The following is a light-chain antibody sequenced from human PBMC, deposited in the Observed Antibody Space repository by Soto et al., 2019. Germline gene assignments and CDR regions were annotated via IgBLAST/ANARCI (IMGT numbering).Light chain of an antibody. CDR2: GAS. Sequence: IVMTQSPATLSVSPGQRATLSCRASQSVSSNLAWYQHKPGQAPRLLIYGASTRATGIPARFSGSGSGTEFTRTISRLQSEGFAVYCCQQYSDWYTFGQGTKLEIK. J-gene: IGKJ2*01. CDR3: QQYSDWYT. CDR1: QSVSSN. V-gene: IGKV3-15*01.